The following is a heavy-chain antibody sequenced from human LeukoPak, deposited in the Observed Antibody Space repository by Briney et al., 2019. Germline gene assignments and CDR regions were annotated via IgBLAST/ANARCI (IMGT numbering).Heavy chain of an antibody. CDR3: ARDNFGCDY. Sequence: PGRSLTLSCAASGFTFSSYGMHWVRQAPGKGLEWVADLWSDGSNKYYADSVKRLSTISRDNSKNTLYLQMNSLRAEGTAVFYCARDNFGCDYWGQGTLVSVPS. D-gene: IGHD1-20*01. CDR2: LWSDGSNK. CDR1: GFTFSSYG. V-gene: IGHV3-33*01. J-gene: IGHJ4*02.